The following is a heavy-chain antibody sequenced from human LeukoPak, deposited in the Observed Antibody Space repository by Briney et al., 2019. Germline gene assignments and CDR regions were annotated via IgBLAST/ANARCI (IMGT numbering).Heavy chain of an antibody. V-gene: IGHV4-61*02. CDR3: ARDFWSGYWRANWFDP. CDR2: IYTSGGT. D-gene: IGHD3-3*01. Sequence: SQTLSLTCTVSGGSISSGSYYWSWIRQPAGKGLEWIGRIYTSGGTNYNPSLKSRVTISVDTSKNQFSLKLSSVTAADTAVYYCARDFWSGYWRANWFDPWGQGTLVTVSS. J-gene: IGHJ5*02. CDR1: GGSISSGSYY.